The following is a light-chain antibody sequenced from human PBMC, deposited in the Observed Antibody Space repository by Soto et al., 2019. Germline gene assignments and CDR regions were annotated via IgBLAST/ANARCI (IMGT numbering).Light chain of an antibody. Sequence: QSVLTQPPSVSAAPGQKVTISCSGSSSNIGNNIVSWYQQQLPGTAPKLLIYGNDRRPSGITDRFSASKSGTSATLGITGLQTGDEADYYCATWDASLSEVVFGGGTKVTVL. CDR2: GND. CDR3: ATWDASLSEVV. V-gene: IGLV1-51*01. CDR1: SSNIGNNI. J-gene: IGLJ3*02.